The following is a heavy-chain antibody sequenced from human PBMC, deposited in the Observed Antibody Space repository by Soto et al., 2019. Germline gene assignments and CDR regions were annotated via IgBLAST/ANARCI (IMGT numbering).Heavy chain of an antibody. Sequence: SETLSLTCTVSGGSISSYYWSWIRQPPGKGLEWIGYIYYSGSTNYNPSLKSRFTISRDNSKNTLYPQMSSLRAEDTAVYYCARDKSWGPGTLVTVST. CDR1: GGSISSYY. J-gene: IGHJ5*02. CDR3: ARDKS. V-gene: IGHV4-59*12. CDR2: IYYSGST.